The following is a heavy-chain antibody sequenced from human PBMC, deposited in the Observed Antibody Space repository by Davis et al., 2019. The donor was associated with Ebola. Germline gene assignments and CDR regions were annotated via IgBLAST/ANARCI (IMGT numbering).Heavy chain of an antibody. CDR3: AGGGGITYYYYGMDV. V-gene: IGHV4-34*01. CDR2: INHSGST. Sequence: SETLYLTCAVYGGSFSGYYWSWIRQPPGKGLEWIGEINHSGSTNYNPSLKSRVTISVDTSKNQFSLKLSSVTAADTAVYYCAGGGGITYYYYGMDVWGQGTTVTVSS. D-gene: IGHD3-16*01. J-gene: IGHJ6*02. CDR1: GGSFSGYY.